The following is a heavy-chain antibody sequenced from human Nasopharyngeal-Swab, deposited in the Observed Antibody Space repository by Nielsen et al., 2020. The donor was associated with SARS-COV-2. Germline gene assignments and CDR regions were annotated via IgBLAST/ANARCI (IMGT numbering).Heavy chain of an antibody. CDR2: ISSSSSYI. CDR3: ARAWELLGWFDP. CDR1: GFTFSSYS. D-gene: IGHD1-26*01. Sequence: GGSLRLPCAASGFTFSSYSMTWVRQAPGKGLEWVSSISSSSSYIYYADSVKGRFTISRDNAKNSLYLQMNSLRAEDTAVYYCARAWELLGWFDPWGQGTLVTVSS. J-gene: IGHJ5*02. V-gene: IGHV3-21*01.